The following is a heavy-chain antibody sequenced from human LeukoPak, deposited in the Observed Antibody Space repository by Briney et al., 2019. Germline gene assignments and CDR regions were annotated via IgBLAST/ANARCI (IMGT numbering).Heavy chain of an antibody. J-gene: IGHJ6*02. CDR3: ARWGGVGMDV. Sequence: ASVKVSCKASGYTFTSYYMHWVRQAPGQGLEWMGIINPSCGSTSYAQKFQGRVIMTRDTSTSTVYMELSSLRSEDTAVYYCARWGGVGMDVWGQGTTLIVSS. CDR2: INPSCGST. CDR1: GYTFTSYY. V-gene: IGHV1-46*01. D-gene: IGHD2-8*01.